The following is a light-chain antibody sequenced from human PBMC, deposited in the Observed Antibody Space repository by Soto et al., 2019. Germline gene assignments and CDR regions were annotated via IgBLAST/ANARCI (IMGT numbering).Light chain of an antibody. V-gene: IGLV4-69*01. Sequence: QPVLTQSPSASASLGASVKLTCTLSSGQSSYAIAWYQQQPGKGPRFLMKLKSDGSHTKGDGIPDLFSGSSSGAERHLTISGLQSDDEGDYYCQAWGTSAVFGGGTQLTVL. CDR2: LKSDGSH. CDR1: SGQSSYA. J-gene: IGLJ7*01. CDR3: QAWGTSAV.